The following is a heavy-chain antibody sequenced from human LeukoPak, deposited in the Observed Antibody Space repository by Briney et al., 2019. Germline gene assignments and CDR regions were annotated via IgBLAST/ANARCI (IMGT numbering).Heavy chain of an antibody. D-gene: IGHD6-19*01. CDR3: ARGWRYSSGSGIVYSYDG. V-gene: IGHV4-59*01. CDR1: GGSISSYY. J-gene: IGHJ4*02. Sequence: SETLPLTCTVSGGSISSYYWSWIRQPPGKGLEWIGYIYYSGSTNYNPSLKSRVTISVDTSKNQFSLKLSSVTAADTAVYYCARGWRYSSGSGIVYSYDGWGQGTLVTVSS. CDR2: IYYSGST.